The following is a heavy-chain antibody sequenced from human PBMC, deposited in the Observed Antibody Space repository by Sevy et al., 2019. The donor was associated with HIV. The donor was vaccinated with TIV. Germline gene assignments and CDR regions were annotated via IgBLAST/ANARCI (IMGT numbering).Heavy chain of an antibody. CDR1: GFTFSSYW. CDR2: INSDGSKT. Sequence: GGSLRLSCAASGFTFSSYWMHWVRQAPGKGLVWVSHINSDGSKTGYADSVKGRFTISRVNAKNTLYLQMNSLRAEDTTVYYCARVKSATAVDYWGQGTLVTVSS. J-gene: IGHJ4*02. D-gene: IGHD6-25*01. V-gene: IGHV3-74*01. CDR3: ARVKSATAVDY.